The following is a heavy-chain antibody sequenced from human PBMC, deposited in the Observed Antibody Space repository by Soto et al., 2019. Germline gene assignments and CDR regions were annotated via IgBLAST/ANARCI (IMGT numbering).Heavy chain of an antibody. D-gene: IGHD3-10*01. CDR3: TREGSAPYYYYGMDA. J-gene: IGHJ6*02. V-gene: IGHV1-18*01. CDR1: GYTLTTYG. Sequence: QVQLEQSSPEVKKPGASVKVSCKASGYTLTTYGICWVRQATGQGLEWLGWINTHTGNTNYAQNLQGRVIMTADTSKSTASMELRILRSDDTAIYYCTREGSAPYYYYGMDAWGQGTTVTVSS. CDR2: INTHTGNT.